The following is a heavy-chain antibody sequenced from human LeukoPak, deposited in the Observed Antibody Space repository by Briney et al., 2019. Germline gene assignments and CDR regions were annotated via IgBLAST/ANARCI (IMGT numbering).Heavy chain of an antibody. V-gene: IGHV4-31*03. CDR3: ASFRVVRGVIIDNY. Sequence: SETLSLTCTVSGGSISSGGYYWSWIRQHPGKGLEWIGCIYYSGSTYYNPSLKSRVTISVDTSKNQFSLKLSSVTAADTAVYYCASFRVVRGVIIDNYWGQGTLVTVSS. J-gene: IGHJ4*02. CDR1: GGSISSGGYY. CDR2: IYYSGST. D-gene: IGHD3-10*01.